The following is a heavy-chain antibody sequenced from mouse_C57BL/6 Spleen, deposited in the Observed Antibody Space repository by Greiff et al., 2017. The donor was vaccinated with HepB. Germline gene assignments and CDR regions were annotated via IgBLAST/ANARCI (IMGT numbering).Heavy chain of an antibody. Sequence: VQLQQSGAELVKPGASVKLSCKASGYTFTSYWMHWVKQRPGQGLEWIGMIHPNSGSTNYNEKFKSKATLTVDKSSSTAYMQLSSLTSEDSAVYYCARSSYDGYLDYWGQGTTLTVSS. CDR3: ARSSYDGYLDY. D-gene: IGHD2-3*01. V-gene: IGHV1-64*01. CDR1: GYTFTSYW. CDR2: IHPNSGST. J-gene: IGHJ2*01.